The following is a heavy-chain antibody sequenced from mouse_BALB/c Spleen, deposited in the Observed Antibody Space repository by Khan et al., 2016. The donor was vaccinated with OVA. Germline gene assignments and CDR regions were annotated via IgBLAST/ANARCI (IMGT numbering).Heavy chain of an antibody. V-gene: IGHV1-26*01. CDR2: INPYNGVT. CDR3: ARAGYGGFAY. Sequence: EVQLQQSGPELVKPGDSMKISCKASGYSFTDYTLNWVKQSHGKTLEWIGLINPYNGVTNYNQKFKGKATLTVDKSSSTASMELRRLTSDDSTGYDCARAGYGGFAYWGQGTLVTVSA. D-gene: IGHD2-2*01. CDR1: GYSFTDYT. J-gene: IGHJ3*01.